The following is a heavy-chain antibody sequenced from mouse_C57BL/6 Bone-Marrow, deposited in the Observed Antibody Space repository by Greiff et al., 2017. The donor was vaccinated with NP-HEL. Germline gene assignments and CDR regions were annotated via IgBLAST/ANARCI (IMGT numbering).Heavy chain of an antibody. D-gene: IGHD2-5*01. J-gene: IGHJ4*01. V-gene: IGHV1-64*01. Sequence: QVQLQQPGAELVKPGASVKLSCKASGYTFTSYWMHWVKQRPGQGLEWIGMIHPNSGSTNYNEKFKSKATLTVDKSSSTAYMQLSSLTSEDSAVDYCARDSNLLYYAMDYWGQGTSVTVSS. CDR3: ARDSNLLYYAMDY. CDR1: GYTFTSYW. CDR2: IHPNSGST.